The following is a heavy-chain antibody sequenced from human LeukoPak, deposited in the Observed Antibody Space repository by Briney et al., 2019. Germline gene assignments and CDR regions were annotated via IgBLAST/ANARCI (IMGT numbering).Heavy chain of an antibody. D-gene: IGHD6-6*01. Sequence: GGSLRLSCAASGFTFSNAWMSWVRQTPRKGLELMANIKPDGSETFYVDSVKGRFTISRDNAKNSLYLQLNNLRAEDTAVYFCARASQASFDHWGQGTLVTVSS. J-gene: IGHJ4*02. CDR2: IKPDGSET. CDR3: ARASQASFDH. CDR1: GFTFSNAW. V-gene: IGHV3-7*01.